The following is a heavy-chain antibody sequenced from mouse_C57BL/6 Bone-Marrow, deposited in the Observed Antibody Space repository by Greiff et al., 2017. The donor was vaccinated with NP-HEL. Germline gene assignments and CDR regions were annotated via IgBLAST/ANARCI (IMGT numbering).Heavy chain of an antibody. Sequence: VQLQQPGAELVRPGSSVKLSCKASGYTFTSYWMDWVKQRPGQGLEWIGNIYPSDSETHYNQKFKDKATLTIDKSSSTAYMQLSSLTSEDSAVYYCAREGYDDYWGQGTTLTVSS. CDR2: IYPSDSET. CDR3: AREGYDDY. V-gene: IGHV1-61*01. J-gene: IGHJ2*01. CDR1: GYTFTSYW. D-gene: IGHD2-2*01.